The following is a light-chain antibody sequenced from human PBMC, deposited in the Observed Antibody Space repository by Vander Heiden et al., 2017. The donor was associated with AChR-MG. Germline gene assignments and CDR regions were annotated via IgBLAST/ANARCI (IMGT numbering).Light chain of an antibody. Sequence: DIKMTQSPSSLSASVVYRVTTTCWASQCISSYVNWYQQKPGKAPKLLIYAASSLQSGVPARFSGSGSGTEFTLTISSLQPEDFATYYCRQRYSTPRTFGQGTKVEIK. J-gene: IGKJ1*01. CDR1: QCISSY. CDR3: RQRYSTPRT. V-gene: IGKV1-39*01. CDR2: AAS.